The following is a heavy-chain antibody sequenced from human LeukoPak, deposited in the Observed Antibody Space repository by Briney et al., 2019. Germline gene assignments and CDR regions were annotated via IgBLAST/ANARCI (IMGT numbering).Heavy chain of an antibody. CDR2: ITSNGNSA. CDR3: ARRRSDQEFYYFDN. V-gene: IGHV3-64*01. D-gene: IGHD6-19*01. CDR1: GFTFSTYP. Sequence: GGSLRLSCAASGFTFSTYPMHWVRQAPGKGLEYVAAITSNGNSAYYANSVKGRFTISRDNSKNTLYLQMGSLRAEDMAVYYCARRRSDQEFYYFDNWGQGTLVTVSS. J-gene: IGHJ4*02.